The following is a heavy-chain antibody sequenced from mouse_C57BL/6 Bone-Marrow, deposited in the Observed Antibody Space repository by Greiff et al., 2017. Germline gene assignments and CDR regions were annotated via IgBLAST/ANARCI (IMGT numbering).Heavy chain of an antibody. CDR2: IHPNSGST. CDR1: GYTFTSYW. J-gene: IGHJ1*03. Sequence: QVQLQQPGAELVKPGASVKLSCKASGYTFTSYWMHWVKQRPGQGLAWIGMIHPNSGSTTYNEKFKSKATLTVDKSSSTAYMQLSSLTAEDSAVYYGASDTTVLVRNWYVDVWGTGTTVAVTS. CDR3: ASDTTVLVRNWYVDV. D-gene: IGHD1-1*01. V-gene: IGHV1-64*01.